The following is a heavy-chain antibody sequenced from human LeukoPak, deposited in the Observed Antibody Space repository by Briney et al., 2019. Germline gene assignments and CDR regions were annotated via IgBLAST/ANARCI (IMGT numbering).Heavy chain of an antibody. CDR1: GFTFSSYW. Sequence: GGSLRLSCAASGFTFSSYWMSWVRQAPGKGLEWVANINQDGSEKYYVDSVKGRFTISRDNSKNSLYLQMNSLRAEDTALYYCAKDGVRDSSGYYYIDYWGQGTLVTVSS. D-gene: IGHD3-22*01. J-gene: IGHJ4*02. CDR3: AKDGVRDSSGYYYIDY. V-gene: IGHV3-7*03. CDR2: INQDGSEK.